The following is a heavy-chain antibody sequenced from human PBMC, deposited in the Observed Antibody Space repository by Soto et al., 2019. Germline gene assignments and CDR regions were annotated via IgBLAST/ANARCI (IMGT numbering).Heavy chain of an antibody. CDR3: ARNSYISGDDDSYYFDY. Sequence: ASVKVSCKASGYTFTRYAMHWVRQAPGQRPEWMGWINPGNGDTKYSEKLQGRATFARDTSASTTYMKLSSLRSEDTAMYYCARNSYISGDDDSYYFDYWGQGTPVTVSS. D-gene: IGHD2-21*02. J-gene: IGHJ4*02. CDR2: INPGNGDT. V-gene: IGHV1-3*01. CDR1: GYTFTRYA.